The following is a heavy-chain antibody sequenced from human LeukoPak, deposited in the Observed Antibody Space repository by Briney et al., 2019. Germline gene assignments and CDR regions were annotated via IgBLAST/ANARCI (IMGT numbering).Heavy chain of an antibody. CDR3: ARAGYSYGYVVSFDY. Sequence: GRSLRLSCAASGFTFSSYAMHWVRQAPGKGLEWVAVISYDGSNKYYADSVKGRFTISRDNSKNTLYLQMNSLRAEDTAVYYCARAGYSYGYVVSFDYWGQGTLVTVSS. CDR1: GFTFSSYA. CDR2: ISYDGSNK. V-gene: IGHV3-30*04. J-gene: IGHJ4*02. D-gene: IGHD5-18*01.